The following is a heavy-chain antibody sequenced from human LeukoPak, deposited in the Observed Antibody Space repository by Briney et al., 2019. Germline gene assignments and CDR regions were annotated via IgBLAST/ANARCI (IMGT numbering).Heavy chain of an antibody. CDR2: ISGSGGST. V-gene: IGHV3-23*01. J-gene: IGHJ4*02. D-gene: IGHD3-22*01. Sequence: AESLTLSCAASGFTFSSYAMSWVRQPPGKGLEWVSAISGSGGSTYYADSVKGRFTISRDNSKNTLYLQTNSLRAEDTAVYYCAKDQRGSYYYDSSGYDYWGQGTLVTVSS. CDR3: AKDQRGSYYYDSSGYDY. CDR1: GFTFSSYA.